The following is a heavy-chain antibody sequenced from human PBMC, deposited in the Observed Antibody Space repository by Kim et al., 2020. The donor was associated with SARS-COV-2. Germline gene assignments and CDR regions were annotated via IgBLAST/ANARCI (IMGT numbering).Heavy chain of an antibody. Sequence: GGSLRLSCAASGFTFSSYGMHWVRQAPGKGLEWVAVIWYDGSNKYYADSVKGRFTISRDNSKNTLYLQMNSLRAEDTAVYYCAKERYSGWGYYYGMDVWGQGTTVTVSS. V-gene: IGHV3-33*06. CDR3: AKERYSGWGYYYGMDV. J-gene: IGHJ6*02. D-gene: IGHD3-10*01. CDR1: GFTFSSYG. CDR2: IWYDGSNK.